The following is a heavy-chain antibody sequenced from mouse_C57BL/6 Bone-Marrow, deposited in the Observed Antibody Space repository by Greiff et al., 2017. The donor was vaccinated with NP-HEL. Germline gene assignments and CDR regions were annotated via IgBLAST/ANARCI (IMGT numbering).Heavy chain of an antibody. CDR2: ISNGGGST. D-gene: IGHD2-3*01. CDR3: ARHRGYYAPFAY. CDR1: GFTFSDYY. Sequence: EVMLVESGGGLVQPGGSLKLSCAASGFTFSDYYMYWVRQTPEKRLEWVAYISNGGGSTYYPDTVKGRFTISRDNSKNTLYLQMSRLKSEDTAMYYCARHRGYYAPFAYWGQGTLVTVSA. J-gene: IGHJ3*01. V-gene: IGHV5-12*01.